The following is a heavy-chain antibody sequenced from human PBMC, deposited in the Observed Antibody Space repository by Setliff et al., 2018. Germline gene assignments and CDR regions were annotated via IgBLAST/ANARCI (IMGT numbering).Heavy chain of an antibody. V-gene: IGHV1-69*05. Sequence: ASVKVSCKASGGTFRSYGISWVRQAPGQGLEWMGGTIPSIGSTNYAQKFQDRVTIITDESTSTAYMELSSLRTEDTAVYYCARGSEFYYGSGTIDSWGQGTLVTVSS. CDR1: GGTFRSYG. CDR3: ARGSEFYYGSGTIDS. CDR2: TIPSIGST. D-gene: IGHD3-10*01. J-gene: IGHJ4*02.